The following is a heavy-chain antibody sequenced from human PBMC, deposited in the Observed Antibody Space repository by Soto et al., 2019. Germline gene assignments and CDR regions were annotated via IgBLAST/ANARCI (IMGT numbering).Heavy chain of an antibody. CDR1: GYFFTSYA. D-gene: IGHD4-4*01. CDR2: ISANDGET. V-gene: IGHV1-18*01. J-gene: IGHJ6*02. CDR3: ARDGMATVDHYFYGMDV. Sequence: QIHLVQSGGEVKKTGASLRVSCKASGYFFTSYAIGWVRQAPGEGLEWMGWISANDGETYYAPKLQDRLTMTTDTATSTAYMELRSLRSDDTAVYYCARDGMATVDHYFYGMDVWGQGTTVIVSS.